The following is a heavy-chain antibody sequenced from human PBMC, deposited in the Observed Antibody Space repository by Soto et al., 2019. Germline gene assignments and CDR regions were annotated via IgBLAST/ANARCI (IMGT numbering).Heavy chain of an antibody. CDR3: ASDYRVKGVQGHYFDS. V-gene: IGHV3-30-3*01. J-gene: IGHJ4*02. Sequence: QVQLVESGGGVVQPGRSLRLSCAASGFTFSRYAIHWVRQAPGKGLEWVAVISYDGSNKYYADSVKGRFTISRDNSKNTLYLQMNSLRADDTAVYYCASDYRVKGVQGHYFDSWAQGTLVTVSS. CDR2: ISYDGSNK. D-gene: IGHD3-10*01. CDR1: GFTFSRYA.